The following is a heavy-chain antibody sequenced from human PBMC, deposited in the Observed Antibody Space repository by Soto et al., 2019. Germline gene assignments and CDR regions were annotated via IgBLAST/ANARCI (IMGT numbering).Heavy chain of an antibody. J-gene: IGHJ4*02. V-gene: IGHV3-7*03. Sequence: VSLKPSREVSGPTFTYFNFNWVRQAPGKGLEWVANINQDGSGTYYVDSVKGRFTISRDNAKNSLYLQMNSLRAEDTAVYYCARYFRGSGRYFFDHWGQGTLVTVSS. CDR3: ARYFRGSGRYFFDH. CDR2: INQDGSGT. D-gene: IGHD6-19*01. CDR1: GPTFTYFN.